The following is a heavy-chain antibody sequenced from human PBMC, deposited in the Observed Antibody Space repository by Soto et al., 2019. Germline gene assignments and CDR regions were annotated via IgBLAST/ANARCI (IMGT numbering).Heavy chain of an antibody. J-gene: IGHJ4*02. V-gene: IGHV5-51*01. CDR2: IYPGGFDT. CDR3: ARRPQKAYNPIDY. CDR1: GYKFTAYW. D-gene: IGHD1-1*01. Sequence: PGESLKISCMTSGYKFTAYWIAWVRQRPGKGLEWMGIIYPGGFDTRYSPSFEGQVTISVDRSTNTAHLHWSSLKASDTAIYYCARRPQKAYNPIDYWGQGTLVTVPS.